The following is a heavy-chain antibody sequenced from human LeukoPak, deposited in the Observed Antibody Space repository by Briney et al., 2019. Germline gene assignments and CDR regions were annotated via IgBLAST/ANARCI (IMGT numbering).Heavy chain of an antibody. Sequence: GGSLRLSCAASGFTFSSYAMSWVRQAPGKGLEWVSAISGSGGSTYYADSVKGRFTISRDNSKNTLYLQMNSLRAEDTAVYYCAKGSGIDLSRDGYNLDYWGQGTLVTVSS. D-gene: IGHD5-24*01. CDR3: AKGSGIDLSRDGYNLDY. V-gene: IGHV3-23*01. J-gene: IGHJ4*02. CDR1: GFTFSSYA. CDR2: ISGSGGST.